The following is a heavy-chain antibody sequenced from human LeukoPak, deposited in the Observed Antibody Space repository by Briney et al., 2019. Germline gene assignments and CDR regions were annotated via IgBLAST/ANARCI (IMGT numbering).Heavy chain of an antibody. CDR2: IYYSGST. J-gene: IGHJ6*03. CDR1: GGSISSYY. CDR3: AREGSGWWNYYYYYMDV. D-gene: IGHD6-19*01. V-gene: IGHV4-59*12. Sequence: SETLSLTCTVSGGSISSYYWSWIRQPPGKGLEWIGSIYYSGSTYYNPSLKSRVTISVDTSKNQFSLKLSSVTAADTAVYYCAREGSGWWNYYYYYMDVWGKGTTVTVSS.